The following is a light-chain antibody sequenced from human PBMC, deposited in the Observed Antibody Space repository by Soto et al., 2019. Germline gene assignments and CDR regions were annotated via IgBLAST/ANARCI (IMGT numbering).Light chain of an antibody. Sequence: EIVMTQSPATLSVSTGERATLSCRASQSVSGNLAWYQQKPGQAPRLLIYDAFTRATGIPARFSGSGSGTEFTLNINSLQSEEFAVYYCHQYNNWPPWTFGQGTKVEIK. CDR1: QSVSGN. J-gene: IGKJ1*01. CDR2: DAF. CDR3: HQYNNWPPWT. V-gene: IGKV3-15*01.